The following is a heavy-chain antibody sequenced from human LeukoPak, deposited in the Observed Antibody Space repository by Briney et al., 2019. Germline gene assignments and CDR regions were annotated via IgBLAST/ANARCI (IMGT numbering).Heavy chain of an antibody. CDR1: GFTFSDYY. CDR2: ISSSSSTI. D-gene: IGHD3-3*01. J-gene: IGHJ4*02. V-gene: IGHV3-11*04. Sequence: GGSLRLSCAASGFTFSDYYMSWVRQAPGKGLEWVSYISSSSSTIYYADSVKGRFTISRDNAKNSLYLQMNSLRAEDTAVYYCARGGRSGDFWSGYDKYYFDYWGQGTLVTVSS. CDR3: ARGGRSGDFWSGYDKYYFDY.